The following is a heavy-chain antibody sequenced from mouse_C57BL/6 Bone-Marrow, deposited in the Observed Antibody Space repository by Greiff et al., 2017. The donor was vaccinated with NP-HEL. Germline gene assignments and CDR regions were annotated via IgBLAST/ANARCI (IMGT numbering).Heavy chain of an antibody. V-gene: IGHV6-6*01. Sequence: EVKLVESGGGLVQPGGSMKLSCAASGFTFSDSWMDWVRQSPEKGLEWVAEIRNKANNHATNYAESVKGRFTISRDDSKSSVYLQMNSLRAEDTGSYYCTRRGRSYFDYWGQGTTLTVSS. CDR3: TRRGRSYFDY. CDR1: GFTFSDSW. J-gene: IGHJ2*01. CDR2: IRNKANNHAT.